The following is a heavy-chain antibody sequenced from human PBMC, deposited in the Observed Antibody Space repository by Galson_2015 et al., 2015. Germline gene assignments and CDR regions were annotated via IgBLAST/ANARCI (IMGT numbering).Heavy chain of an antibody. CDR2: ISAYNGNT. Sequence: SVKVSCKASGYTFTSYGISWVRQAPGQGLEWMGWISAYNGNTNYAQKLQGRVTMTTDTSTSTAYMELRSLRSDDTAVYYCARIYPVYYDFWSGYYPLDYWGQGTLVTVSS. CDR1: GYTFTSYG. CDR3: ARIYPVYYDFWSGYYPLDY. D-gene: IGHD3-3*01. J-gene: IGHJ4*02. V-gene: IGHV1-18*01.